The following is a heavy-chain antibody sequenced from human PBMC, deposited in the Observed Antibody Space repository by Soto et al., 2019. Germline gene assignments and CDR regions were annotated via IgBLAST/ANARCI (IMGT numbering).Heavy chain of an antibody. CDR1: GGTFSSYT. CDR3: ARESYYYDSSGYYWDY. Sequence: QVQLVQSGAEVKKPGSSVKVSCKASGGTFSSYTISWVRQAPGQGLEWMGRIIPILGIANYAQKFQGRVTITPDKSTSTAYMELSSLRSEDTAVYYCARESYYYDSSGYYWDYWGQGTLVTVSS. D-gene: IGHD3-22*01. J-gene: IGHJ4*02. CDR2: IIPILGIA. V-gene: IGHV1-69*08.